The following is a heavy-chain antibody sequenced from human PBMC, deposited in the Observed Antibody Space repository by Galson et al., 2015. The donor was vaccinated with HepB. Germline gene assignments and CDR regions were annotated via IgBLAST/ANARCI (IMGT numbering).Heavy chain of an antibody. D-gene: IGHD3-10*01. CDR3: AREGLYWFGEFASYYFDY. Sequence: SLRLSCAASGFTFSSYSMNWVRQAPGKGLEWVSSISSSSSYIYYADSVKGRFTISRDNAKNSLYLQMNSLRAEDTAVYYCAREGLYWFGEFASYYFDYWGQGTLVTVSS. CDR1: GFTFSSYS. CDR2: ISSSSSYI. J-gene: IGHJ4*02. V-gene: IGHV3-21*01.